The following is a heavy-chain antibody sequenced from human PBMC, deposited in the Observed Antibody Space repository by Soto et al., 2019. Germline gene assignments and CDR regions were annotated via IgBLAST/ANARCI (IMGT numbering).Heavy chain of an antibody. V-gene: IGHV3-23*01. CDR1: GFTFSSYG. J-gene: IGHJ5*02. CDR3: ARRGGTGTTGGWFDP. CDR2: ISGSGGST. D-gene: IGHD1-1*01. Sequence: GGSLRLSCAASGFTFSSYGMSWVRQAPGKGLEWVSAISGSGGSTYYADSVKGRFTISRDNSKNTLYLQMNSLRAEDTAVYYCARRGGTGTTGGWFDPWGQGTLVTVSS.